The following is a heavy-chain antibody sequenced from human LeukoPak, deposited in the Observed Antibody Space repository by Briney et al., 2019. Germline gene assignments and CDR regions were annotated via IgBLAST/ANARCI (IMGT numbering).Heavy chain of an antibody. J-gene: IGHJ3*02. CDR1: GASFHNYY. CDR2: IGHSGST. V-gene: IGHV4-34*01. D-gene: IGHD3-10*01. CDR3: AKSNGYGLVDI. Sequence: SETLSLTCAVYGASFHNYYWTWIRQPPGKRLEWLGEIGHSGSTNYNPSLKSRVTIPVDTSKNQFSLKLSSVTAADTAVYYCAKSNGYGLVDIWGQGTMVIVS.